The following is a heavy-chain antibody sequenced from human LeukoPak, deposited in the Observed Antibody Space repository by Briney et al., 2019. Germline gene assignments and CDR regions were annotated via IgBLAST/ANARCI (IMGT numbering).Heavy chain of an antibody. D-gene: IGHD2-15*01. CDR1: GFTFSSYW. CDR2: IKQDGSEK. Sequence: QPGGSLRLSCAASGFTFSSYWMSWVRQAPGKGLEWVANIKQDGSEKYYVDSVKGRFTISRDNAKNSLYLQMNSLRAEDTAVYYCARLRVEVDAYYYYYYYMDVWGKGTTVTVSS. CDR3: ARLRVEVDAYYYYYYYMDV. V-gene: IGHV3-7*01. J-gene: IGHJ6*03.